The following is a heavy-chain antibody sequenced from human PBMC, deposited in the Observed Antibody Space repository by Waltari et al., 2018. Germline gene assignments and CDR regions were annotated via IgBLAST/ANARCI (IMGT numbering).Heavy chain of an antibody. V-gene: IGHV4-39*01. CDR2: ISYSGST. D-gene: IGHD4-4*01. CDR1: GDSISRSSYY. CDR3: ARHYSSYYLSICDY. Sequence: QLQLQESGPGLVKPSETLSLTCSVSGDSISRSSYYWGWIRQPPGEGLEWIGTISYSGSTYYNPSLKSRVTSSADTSENQFSLKLSSVTATDTAIYYCARHYSSYYLSICDYWGQGNLVIVSS. J-gene: IGHJ4*02.